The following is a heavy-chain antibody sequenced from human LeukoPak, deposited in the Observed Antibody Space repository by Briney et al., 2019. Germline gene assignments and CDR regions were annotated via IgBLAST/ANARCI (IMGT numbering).Heavy chain of an antibody. D-gene: IGHD1-1*01. Sequence: SETLSLTCIVSGGSISSYYWSWIRQPPGKGLEWVGYVYYSGSTNSNPSLKSRVTISVDTSKNQFSLKVSSVTAADTAIYYCARGGDEGYNYWGQGTLVTVSS. CDR2: VYYSGST. CDR3: ARGGDEGYNY. CDR1: GGSISSYY. J-gene: IGHJ4*02. V-gene: IGHV4-59*01.